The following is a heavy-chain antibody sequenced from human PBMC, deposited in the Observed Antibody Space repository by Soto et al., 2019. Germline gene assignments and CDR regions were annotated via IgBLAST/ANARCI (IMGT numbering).Heavy chain of an antibody. D-gene: IGHD2-2*01. J-gene: IGHJ6*02. CDR2: INPSGGST. CDR3: ARAWGDIVLVPADASYYGMDV. V-gene: IGHV1-46*01. Sequence: ASVKVSCKASGYTFTSYYMHWVRQAPGQGLEWMGIINPSGGSTSYAQKFQGRVTMTRDTSTSTVYMELSSLRSDDTATYYCARAWGDIVLVPADASYYGMDVWGQGTTVTVSS. CDR1: GYTFTSYY.